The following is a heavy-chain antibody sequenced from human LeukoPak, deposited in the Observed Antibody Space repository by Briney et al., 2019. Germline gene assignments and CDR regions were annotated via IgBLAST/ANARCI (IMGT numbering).Heavy chain of an antibody. CDR3: ARDYSGFDY. V-gene: IGHV4-34*01. D-gene: IGHD2-15*01. CDR2: ISHSGST. CDR1: GGSFSAYY. Sequence: SETLSLTCAVYGGSFSAYYWSWIRQPPGKGLEWIGEISHSGSTKYNPSLKSRVTISVDTSKNQFSLKLSSVTAADTAVYYCARDYSGFDYWGQGTLVTVSS. J-gene: IGHJ4*02.